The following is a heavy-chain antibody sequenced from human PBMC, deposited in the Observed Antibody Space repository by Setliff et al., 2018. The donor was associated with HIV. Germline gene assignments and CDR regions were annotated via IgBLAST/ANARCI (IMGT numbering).Heavy chain of an antibody. CDR1: GYTFTSYD. CDR2: MNPNSGNT. Sequence: GASVKVSCKASGYTFTSYDINLVRQATGQGLEWMAWMNPNSGNTGYTQKFQGRVTITRNTSITTAYMELSSLRSEDTAIYYCASGRGPSRFDYWGPGTLVTVSS. J-gene: IGHJ4*01. CDR3: ASGRGPSRFDY. V-gene: IGHV1-8*03.